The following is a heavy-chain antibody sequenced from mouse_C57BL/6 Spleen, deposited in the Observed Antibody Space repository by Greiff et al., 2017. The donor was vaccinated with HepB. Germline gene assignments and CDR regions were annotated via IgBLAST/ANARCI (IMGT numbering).Heavy chain of an antibody. V-gene: IGHV5-9*01. CDR2: ISGGGGNT. D-gene: IGHD2-4*01. CDR1: GFTFSSYT. CDR3: ASPIYYDYSWFAY. Sequence: DVMLVESGGGLVKPGGSLKLSCAASGFTFSSYTMSWVRQTPEKRLEWVATISGGGGNTYYPDSVKGRFTISRDNAKNTLYLQMSSLRSEDTALYYCASPIYYDYSWFAYWGQGTLVTVSA. J-gene: IGHJ3*01.